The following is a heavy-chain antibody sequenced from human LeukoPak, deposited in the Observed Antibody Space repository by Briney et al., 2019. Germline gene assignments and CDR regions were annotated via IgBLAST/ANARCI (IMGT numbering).Heavy chain of an antibody. CDR3: ARSGLTVTTQLDY. Sequence: PGGSLRLSCAASGFTFSSYTMNWGRQAPGKGLEWVSSISSTSSYIYYADSVKGRFSISRDNAKNSLYLQMNSLRGEDSAVYYCARSGLTVTTQLDYWGQGTLVTVSS. V-gene: IGHV3-21*01. CDR1: GFTFSSYT. CDR2: ISSTSSYI. J-gene: IGHJ4*02. D-gene: IGHD4-17*01.